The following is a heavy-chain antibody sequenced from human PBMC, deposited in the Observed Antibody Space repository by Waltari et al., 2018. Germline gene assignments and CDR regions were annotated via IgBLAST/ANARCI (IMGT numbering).Heavy chain of an antibody. CDR2: IFSDGRT. J-gene: IGHJ4*02. CDR1: GFTVSSNY. V-gene: IGHV3-53*01. Sequence: EVQLVESGGGFIQSGGSLRLSCAASGFTVSSNYMSWVRQAPGKGLEWVSVIFSDGRTYYADSVKGRFTISRDNSKNTLYLQINSLRVEDTAVYYCARDSRGGLFFDYWGQGTLVTVSS. CDR3: ARDSRGGLFFDY.